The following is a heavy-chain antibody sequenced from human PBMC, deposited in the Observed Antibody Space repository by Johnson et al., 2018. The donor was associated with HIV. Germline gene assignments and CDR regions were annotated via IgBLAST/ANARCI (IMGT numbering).Heavy chain of an antibody. CDR1: GFTFSSYA. CDR2: IKSKTDGGTT. J-gene: IGHJ3*02. D-gene: IGHD6-6*01. CDR3: TTEAYSSSSAAFDI. V-gene: IGHV3-15*01. Sequence: EVQLVESGGGVVQPGRSLRLSCAASGFTFSSYAMHWVRQAPGKGLEWVGRIKSKTDGGTTDYAAPVKGSFTISRDDSKNTLYLQMNSLKTEDTAVYYCTTEAYSSSSAAFDIWGQGTMVTVSS.